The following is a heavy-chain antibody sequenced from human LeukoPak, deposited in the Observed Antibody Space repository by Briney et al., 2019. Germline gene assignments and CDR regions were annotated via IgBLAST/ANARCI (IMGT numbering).Heavy chain of an antibody. CDR1: GFTFSSYA. D-gene: IGHD1-26*01. J-gene: IGHJ4*02. CDR3: AKDPLGEWELLAY. V-gene: IGHV3-23*01. Sequence: PGGSLRLSCAASGFTFSSYAMRWVRQAPGKGLEWVSLISGSGGSTYYADSVRGRFTISRDNSKNTLYLQMNSLRAEDTAVYYCAKDPLGEWELLAYWGQGTLVTVSS. CDR2: ISGSGGST.